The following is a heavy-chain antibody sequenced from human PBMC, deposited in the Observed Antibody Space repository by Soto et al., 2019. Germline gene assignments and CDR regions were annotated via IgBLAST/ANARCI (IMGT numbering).Heavy chain of an antibody. Sequence: EVQLVESGGGLVQPGGSLRLSCEASGFTFSSYWMSWVRQAPGKGLEWVANIKQDGSEKYYVDSVKGRFTISRDNAKNSLYLQMNRLRAEDTAVYYCARDGPPPYYDILTGYYKDGYYFDYWGQGTLVTVSS. CDR3: ARDGPPPYYDILTGYYKDGYYFDY. D-gene: IGHD3-9*01. CDR2: IKQDGSEK. CDR1: GFTFSSYW. V-gene: IGHV3-7*01. J-gene: IGHJ4*02.